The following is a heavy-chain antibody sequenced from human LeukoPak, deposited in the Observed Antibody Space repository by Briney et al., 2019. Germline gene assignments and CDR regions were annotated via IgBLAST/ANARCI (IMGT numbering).Heavy chain of an antibody. Sequence: SVKVSCKASGGTFSSYAISWVRQAPGQGLEWMGGIIPIFGTANYAQKFQGRVTITADKSTSTAYMELSRLRSDDTAVYYCARAWELLRGFDPWGQGTLVTVSS. CDR1: GGTFSSYA. V-gene: IGHV1-69*06. J-gene: IGHJ5*02. D-gene: IGHD1-26*01. CDR2: IIPIFGTA. CDR3: ARAWELLRGFDP.